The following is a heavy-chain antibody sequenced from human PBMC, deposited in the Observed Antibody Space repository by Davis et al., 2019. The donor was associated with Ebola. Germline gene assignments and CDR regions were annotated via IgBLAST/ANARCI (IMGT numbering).Heavy chain of an antibody. CDR2: ISSSSSII. V-gene: IGHV3-48*02. Sequence: PGGSLRLSCAAPGFTFSSYSMNWVRQAPGKGLEWVSYISSSSSIIYYADSVKGRFTISRDNAKNSLYLQMNSLRDEDTAVYYCARDAVTTFYYYGMDVWGQGTTVTVSS. J-gene: IGHJ6*02. D-gene: IGHD4-17*01. CDR1: GFTFSSYS. CDR3: ARDAVTTFYYYGMDV.